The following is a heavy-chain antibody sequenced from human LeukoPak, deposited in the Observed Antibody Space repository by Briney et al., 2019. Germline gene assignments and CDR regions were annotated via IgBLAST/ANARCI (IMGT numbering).Heavy chain of an antibody. CDR3: ARDRVRGNSNPFFDY. V-gene: IGHV4-61*01. J-gene: IGHJ4*02. D-gene: IGHD4-11*01. CDR2: IYYSGST. CDR1: GGSVSSGTYY. Sequence: SETLSLTCTVSGGSVSSGTYYWSWIRQPPGKGLEWIGYIYYSGSTNYNPSLKSRVTISVDTSKNQFSLKLSSVTAADTAVYYCARDRVRGNSNPFFDYWGRGTLVTVSS.